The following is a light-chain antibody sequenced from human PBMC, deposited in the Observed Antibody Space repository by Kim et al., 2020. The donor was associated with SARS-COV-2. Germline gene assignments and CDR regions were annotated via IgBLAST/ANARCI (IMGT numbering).Light chain of an antibody. CDR3: QVWDSSSDHPGVV. CDR2: YDS. Sequence: GKSARITCGGNNIGSNSVHWYQQKPGQAPVLVIYYDSDRPSGIPERFSGSNSGNTATLTISRVEAGDEADYYCQVWDSSSDHPGVVFGGGTQLTVL. CDR1: NIGSNS. J-gene: IGLJ2*01. V-gene: IGLV3-21*04.